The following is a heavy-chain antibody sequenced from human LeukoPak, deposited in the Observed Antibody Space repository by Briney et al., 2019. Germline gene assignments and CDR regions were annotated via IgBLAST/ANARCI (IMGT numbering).Heavy chain of an antibody. J-gene: IGHJ4*02. CDR2: ITSTSSYI. CDR3: ATVAGGSHHFDY. V-gene: IGHV3-21*01. D-gene: IGHD1-26*01. Sequence: PGGSLRLSCAASGFAFSTYSMNWVRQAPGKGLEWVSSITSTSSYIYYADSVKGRFTISRDNAKNSLYLQMNTLRAEDTAVYYCATVAGGSHHFDYWGQGTLVTVSS. CDR1: GFAFSTYS.